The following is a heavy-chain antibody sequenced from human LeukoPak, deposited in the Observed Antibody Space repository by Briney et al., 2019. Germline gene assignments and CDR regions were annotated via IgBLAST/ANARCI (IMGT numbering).Heavy chain of an antibody. Sequence: SETLSLTCAVYGGSFSGYYWSWIRQPPGKGLEWIGEINHSGSTNYNPSLKSRVTISVDTSKNQFSLKLSSVTAADTAVYYCARDSRVTMVRGVMELDYWGRGTLVTVSS. D-gene: IGHD3-10*01. J-gene: IGHJ4*02. V-gene: IGHV4-34*01. CDR1: GGSFSGYY. CDR2: INHSGST. CDR3: ARDSRVTMVRGVMELDY.